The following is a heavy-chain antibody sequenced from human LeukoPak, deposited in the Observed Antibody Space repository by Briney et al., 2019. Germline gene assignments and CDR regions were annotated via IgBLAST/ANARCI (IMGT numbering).Heavy chain of an antibody. D-gene: IGHD3-3*01. CDR1: GLTFSDFY. CDR2: ISSSGSTI. V-gene: IGHV3-11*01. CDR3: ARPLESGPLGHFDY. Sequence: GGSLRLSRPVSGLTFSDFYMSWIRQAPGKGLEWSPYISSSGSTIFYADSVKGRFTISRDIAKNSLYLQMNSLRADDTAVYYCARPLESGPLGHFDYWGQGTLVTVSS. J-gene: IGHJ4*02.